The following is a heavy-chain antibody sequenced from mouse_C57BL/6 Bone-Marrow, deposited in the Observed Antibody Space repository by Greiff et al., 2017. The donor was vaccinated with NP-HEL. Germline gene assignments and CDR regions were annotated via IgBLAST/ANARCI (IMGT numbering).Heavy chain of an antibody. CDR1: GYAFSSSW. CDR3: ARYGGYIDY. CDR2: IYPGDGDT. D-gene: IGHD1-1*02. Sequence: VKLMESGPELVKPGASVKISCKASGYAFSSSWMNWVKQRPGKGLEWIGRIYPGDGDTNYNGKFKGKATLTADKSSSTAYMQLSSLTSEDSAVYFCARYGGYIDYWGQGTTLTVSS. V-gene: IGHV1-82*01. J-gene: IGHJ2*01.